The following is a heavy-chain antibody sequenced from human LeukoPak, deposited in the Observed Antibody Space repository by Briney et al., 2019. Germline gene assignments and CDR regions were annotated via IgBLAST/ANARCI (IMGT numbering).Heavy chain of an antibody. V-gene: IGHV7-4-1*02. CDR2: INTNTGNP. Sequence: ASVKVSCKASGYTFTSYAMNWVRQAPGQGLEWMGWINTNTGNPTYAQGFTGRFVFSLDTSVSTAYLQISSLKAEDTAVYYCARDIYYYGSGSYYGVGYWGQGTLVTVSS. CDR3: ARDIYYYGSGSYYGVGY. D-gene: IGHD3-10*01. J-gene: IGHJ4*02. CDR1: GYTFTSYA.